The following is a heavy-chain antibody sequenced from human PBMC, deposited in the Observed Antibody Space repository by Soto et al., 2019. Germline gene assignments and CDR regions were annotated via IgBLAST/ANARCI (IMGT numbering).Heavy chain of an antibody. D-gene: IGHD4-17*01. V-gene: IGHV4-61*01. CDR2: GSYSGTT. CDR1: GGSISSGSFY. CDR3: ARGATVTQYDD. Sequence: SETLSLTGTVSGGSISSGSFYWAWIRQPPGKGLEWIGFGSYSGTTNYRPSLKSRVTISVDTSRSQISLKVSSLTAADTAVYYCARGATVTQYDDWGQGTLVTVSS. J-gene: IGHJ4*02.